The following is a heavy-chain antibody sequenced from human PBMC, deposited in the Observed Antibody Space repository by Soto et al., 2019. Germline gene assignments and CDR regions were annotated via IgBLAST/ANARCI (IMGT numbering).Heavy chain of an antibody. Sequence: NPSETLSLTCTVSGGSISSGDYYWSWIRQPPGKGLEWIGYIYYSGSTYYNPSLKSRVTISVDTSKNQFSLKLSSVTAADTAVYYCARASWSGYFLADKMFDPWGQGTLVTVSS. J-gene: IGHJ5*02. D-gene: IGHD3-3*01. CDR1: GGSISSGDYY. CDR2: IYYSGST. V-gene: IGHV4-30-4*01. CDR3: ARASWSGYFLADKMFDP.